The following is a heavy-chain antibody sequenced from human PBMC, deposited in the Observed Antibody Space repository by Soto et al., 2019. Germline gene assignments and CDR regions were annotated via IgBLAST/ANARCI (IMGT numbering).Heavy chain of an antibody. CDR2: ISYDGSNK. CDR1: GFTISSYG. J-gene: IGHJ4*02. CDR3: AKDPTGTSFFDY. V-gene: IGHV3-30*18. D-gene: IGHD1-7*01. Sequence: QVQLVESGGGVVQPGRSLRLSCAASGFTISSYGMHGVRQAPGKGLEWVAVISYDGSNKYYADSVKGRFTISRDNSKNTLYLQMNSLRAEDTAVYYCAKDPTGTSFFDYWGQGTLVTVSS.